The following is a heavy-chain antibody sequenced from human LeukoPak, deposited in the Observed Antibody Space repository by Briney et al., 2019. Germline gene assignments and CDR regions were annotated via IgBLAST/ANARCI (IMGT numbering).Heavy chain of an antibody. CDR2: IYTSGST. D-gene: IGHD3-10*01. V-gene: IGHV4-61*02. J-gene: IGHJ6*03. CDR1: GGSISSGSYY. Sequence: NPSQTLSLTCTVSGGSISSGSYYWSWIRQPAGKGLEWIGRIYTSGSTNYNPSLKSRVTISVDTSKNQFSLKLSSVTAADTAVYYCARDVGFMVRGSRRGYDDYYYYMDVWGKGTTVTISS. CDR3: ARDVGFMVRGSRRGYDDYYYYMDV.